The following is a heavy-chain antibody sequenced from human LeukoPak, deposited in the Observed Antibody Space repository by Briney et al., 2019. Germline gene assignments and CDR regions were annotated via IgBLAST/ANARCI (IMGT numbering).Heavy chain of an antibody. J-gene: IGHJ4*02. CDR1: GFTFSSYE. CDR2: ISSSGSTI. V-gene: IGHV3-48*03. D-gene: IGHD3-9*01. Sequence: PGGSLRLSCAASGFTFSSYEMNWVRQAPGKGLEWVSYISSSGSTIYYADSVKGRFTISRDNAKNSLYLQMNSLRAQDTAVYYCARYSGYDILTGYPPPGYFDYWGQGTLVTVSS. CDR3: ARYSGYDILTGYPPPGYFDY.